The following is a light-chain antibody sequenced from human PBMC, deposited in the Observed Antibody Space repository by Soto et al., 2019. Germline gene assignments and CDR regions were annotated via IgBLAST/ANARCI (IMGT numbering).Light chain of an antibody. J-gene: IGKJ5*01. CDR1: QSISQS. V-gene: IGKV3-20*01. CDR3: QQYGSSRIT. CDR2: GAS. Sequence: EVVLTQSPGTLSLSPGERATLSCRASQSISQSLAWYQQRPGQSPRLLIYGASSRATGIPARFSGSGSGTDFTLTISRLEPEDFAVYYCQQYGSSRITFGQGTRLEIK.